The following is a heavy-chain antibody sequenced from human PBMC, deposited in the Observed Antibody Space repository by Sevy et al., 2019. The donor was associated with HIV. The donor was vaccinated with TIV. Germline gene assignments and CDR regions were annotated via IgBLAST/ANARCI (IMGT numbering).Heavy chain of an antibody. V-gene: IGHV3-11*01. J-gene: IGHJ1*01. D-gene: IGHD3-22*01. Sequence: GGSLRLSCAASGFTFSDYYMSWIRQAPGKGLEWVSYISSSGSTIYYADPVKGRFTTSRDNAKNSLYLQMNSLRAEDTAVYYCARDRLKYYYDSSGSGEGFQHWGQGTLVTVSS. CDR2: ISSSGSTI. CDR1: GFTFSDYY. CDR3: ARDRLKYYYDSSGSGEGFQH.